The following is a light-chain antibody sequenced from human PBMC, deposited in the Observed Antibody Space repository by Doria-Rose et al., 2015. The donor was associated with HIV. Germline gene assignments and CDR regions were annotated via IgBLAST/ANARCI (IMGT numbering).Light chain of an antibody. CDR1: QNINRF. J-gene: IGKJ1*01. CDR2: AAS. V-gene: IGKV1-39*01. Sequence: TRSPSSLSASVGDRVTITCRASQNINRFLNWYQQKPGKVPKVLIYAASSLQSGVPSRFSGSGSGTDFTLTISSLQPEDFATYYCQQSLSTPRTFGQGTKVEIK. CDR3: QQSLSTPRT.